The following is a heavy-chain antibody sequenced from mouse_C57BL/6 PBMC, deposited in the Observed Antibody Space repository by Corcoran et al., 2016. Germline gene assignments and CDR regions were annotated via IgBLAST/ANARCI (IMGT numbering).Heavy chain of an antibody. J-gene: IGHJ2*01. Sequence: DVQLQESGPGLVKPSQSLSLTCSVTGYSITSGYYWNWIRQFPGNKLEWMGYINYDGSNNYNPSLKNRISITRDTSKNQFFLKLNSVTTEDTATYYCVGGNYVDYWGQGTTLTVSS. CDR3: VGGNYVDY. V-gene: IGHV3-6*01. CDR1: GYSITSGYY. CDR2: INYDGSN. D-gene: IGHD1-1*02.